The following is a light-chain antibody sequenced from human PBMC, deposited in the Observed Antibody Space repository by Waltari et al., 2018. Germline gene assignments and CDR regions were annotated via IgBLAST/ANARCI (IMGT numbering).Light chain of an antibody. J-gene: IGKJ1*01. V-gene: IGKV2-30*01. CDR3: QQYNSRWT. CDR1: QSLLNRGGNTF. Sequence: DVVMTPSPLSLPVTLGQPASIPCRSSQSLLNRGGNTFLNWFQQRPGQSPRRLIYQVSNRDSGVPDRFSGSGSGTDFTLKISRVEAEDVGVYYCQQYNSRWTFGQGTKVEMK. CDR2: QVS.